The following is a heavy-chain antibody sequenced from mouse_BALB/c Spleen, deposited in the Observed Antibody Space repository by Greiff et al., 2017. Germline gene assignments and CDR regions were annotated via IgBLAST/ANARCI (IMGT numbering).Heavy chain of an antibody. J-gene: IGHJ3*01. D-gene: IGHD3-3*01. Sequence: EVMLEESGAGLVKPGGSLKLSCAASGFTFRSYAMSWVRQSPEQRLEWVAEISSGGSYTYYPDNVTGRVTISGDNATNTLYLEMSSLRSEDTAMYYCARDRGFAYWGQGTLVTVSA. CDR1: GFTFRSYA. CDR3: ARDRGFAY. CDR2: ISSGGSYT. V-gene: IGHV5-9-4*01.